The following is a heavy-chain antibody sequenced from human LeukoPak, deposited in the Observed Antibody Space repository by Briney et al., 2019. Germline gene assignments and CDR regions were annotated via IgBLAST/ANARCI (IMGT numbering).Heavy chain of an antibody. D-gene: IGHD3-16*01. CDR3: AREFGRPGYYFDY. J-gene: IGHJ4*02. CDR1: GDTLTELS. V-gene: IGHV1-24*01. CDR2: FDPENGET. Sequence: ASVKVSCKVSGDTLTELSVHWVRQAPGKGLEWMGNFDPENGETIYAKKFQGRVTMTEDTSIDTAYMELSSLRSDDTAVYYCAREFGRPGYYFDYWGQGTLVTVSS.